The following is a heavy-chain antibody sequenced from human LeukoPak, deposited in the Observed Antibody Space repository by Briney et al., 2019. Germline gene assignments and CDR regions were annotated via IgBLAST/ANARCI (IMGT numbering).Heavy chain of an antibody. V-gene: IGHV3-23*01. D-gene: IGHD3/OR15-3a*01. Sequence: GGSLRLSCVVSEFTFSSYAMSWVRQAPGKGLEWVSTISGGGGATYYAHSVKGRFTISRDDSKNTLYLQMNSLTAEDTATYYCAKDRAHDYGLGASDIWGQGTMVTVSS. J-gene: IGHJ3*02. CDR2: ISGGGGAT. CDR1: EFTFSSYA. CDR3: AKDRAHDYGLGASDI.